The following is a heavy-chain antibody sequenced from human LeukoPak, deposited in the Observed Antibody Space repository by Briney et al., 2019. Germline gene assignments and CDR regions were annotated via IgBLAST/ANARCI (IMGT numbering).Heavy chain of an antibody. CDR1: GYTFSANW. CDR2: IYPADSDT. CDR3: ARGVTRYNWFDP. J-gene: IGHJ5*02. Sequence: PGESLQISCQAFGYTFSANWIGRVRQMPGKGLEWMGIIYPADSDTYYSPSFQGQVTISADKSISTTYLQWSSLKASDSAMYYCARGVTRYNWFDPWGEGTLVTVSS. D-gene: IGHD4-23*01. V-gene: IGHV5-51*01.